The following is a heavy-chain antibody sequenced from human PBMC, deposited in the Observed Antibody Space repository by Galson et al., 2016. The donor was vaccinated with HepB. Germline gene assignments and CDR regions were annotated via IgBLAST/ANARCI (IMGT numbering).Heavy chain of an antibody. Sequence: SLRLSCAASGFIFSDYDMHWVRQVTGKSLEWVSAIDSAGDTFYPGSVKGRFTISRENAKTSLYLQMNGLRAGDTAVYYCARALLGGGAGGSDTVAVPSAMDHWGQGTLVTVSS. CDR2: IDSAGDT. CDR3: ARALLGGGAGGSDTVAVPSAMDH. J-gene: IGHJ4*02. CDR1: GFIFSDYD. D-gene: IGHD2-2*01. V-gene: IGHV3-13*01.